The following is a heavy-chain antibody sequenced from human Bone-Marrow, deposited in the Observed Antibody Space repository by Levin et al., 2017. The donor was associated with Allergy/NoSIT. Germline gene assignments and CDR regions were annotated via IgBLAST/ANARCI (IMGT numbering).Heavy chain of an antibody. CDR3: ARDGPGTGTGAP. V-gene: IGHV3-66*01. Sequence: LSLTCEASGFTVRRNYMSWVRQAPGKGLEWVSLIYSGGDTQYADSVKGRFTISRDSSKNTLYLEMNSLRVDDPAVYSFARDGPGTGTGAPWGQGTLVTVSS. CDR2: IYSGGDT. J-gene: IGHJ4*02. CDR1: GFTVRRNY.